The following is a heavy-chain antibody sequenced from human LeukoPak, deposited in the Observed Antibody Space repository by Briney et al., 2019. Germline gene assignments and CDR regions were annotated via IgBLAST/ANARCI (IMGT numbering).Heavy chain of an antibody. CDR2: ISSSSSSI. J-gene: IGHJ5*02. CDR1: RFTFSSFS. D-gene: IGHD2-15*01. V-gene: IGHV3-48*02. Sequence: GGSLRLSCAASRFTFSSFSMNWARQAPGKGLEWVSYISSSSSSIYYADPVKGRFTISRDNAKNSLFLQMNSLRDEDTAVYYCAASPYCSGAVCPPPWGQGTLVTGSS. CDR3: AASPYCSGAVCPPP.